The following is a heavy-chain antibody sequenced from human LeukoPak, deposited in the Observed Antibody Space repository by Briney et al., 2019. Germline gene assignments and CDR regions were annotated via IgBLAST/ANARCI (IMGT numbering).Heavy chain of an antibody. V-gene: IGHV1-2*02. J-gene: IGHJ4*02. Sequence: SSVKVSCKASGYTFTGYYMHWVRQAPGQGLEWMGWINPNSGGTNYAQKFQGRVTMTRDTSISTAYMELSRLRSDDTAVYYCARHGWLRRRESGYFDYWGQGTLVTVSS. CDR3: ARHGWLRRRESGYFDY. D-gene: IGHD5-12*01. CDR1: GYTFTGYY. CDR2: INPNSGGT.